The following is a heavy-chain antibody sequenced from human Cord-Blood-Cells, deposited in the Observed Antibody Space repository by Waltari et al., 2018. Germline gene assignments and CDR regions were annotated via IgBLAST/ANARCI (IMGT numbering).Heavy chain of an antibody. CDR1: GGSFSGYY. CDR2: INHSGIT. D-gene: IGHD6-6*01. J-gene: IGHJ3*02. Sequence: QVQLQQWGAGLLKPSETLSPTCAVSGGSFSGYYWSWRRQPPGKGLEWIGEINHSGITNYNPSLKSRVTISVDTSKNQFSLKLSSVTAADTAVYYCARPLGLGGSSYAFDIWGQGTMVTVSS. CDR3: ARPLGLGGSSYAFDI. V-gene: IGHV4-34*01.